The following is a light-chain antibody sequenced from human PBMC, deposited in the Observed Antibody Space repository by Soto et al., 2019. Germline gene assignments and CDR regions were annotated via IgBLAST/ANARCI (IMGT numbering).Light chain of an antibody. CDR2: LGS. Sequence: DIVMTQSPLSLPVTPGEPASISCRSSQSLLHSNGYNYLDWYLQKPGQSPQLLIYLGSNRASGVPDRLSGSGSGTDFTLKISRVEAEDVGVYYCMQDLQTPPTFGQGTKVEIK. J-gene: IGKJ1*01. CDR1: QSLLHSNGYNY. CDR3: MQDLQTPPT. V-gene: IGKV2-28*01.